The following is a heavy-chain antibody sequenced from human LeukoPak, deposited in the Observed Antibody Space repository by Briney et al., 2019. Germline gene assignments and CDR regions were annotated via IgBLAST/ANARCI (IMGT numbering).Heavy chain of an antibody. CDR3: AREPPSSYDSSGYYGY. J-gene: IGHJ4*02. D-gene: IGHD3-22*01. CDR2: INPNSGGT. CDR1: GYTFTGYY. V-gene: IGHV1-2*02. Sequence: VSVKVSCKASGYTFTGYYMHWVRQAPGQGLEWMGWINPNSGGTNYAQKFQGRVTMTRDTSISTAYMELSRLRSDDTAVYYCAREPPSSYDSSGYYGYWGQGTLVTVSS.